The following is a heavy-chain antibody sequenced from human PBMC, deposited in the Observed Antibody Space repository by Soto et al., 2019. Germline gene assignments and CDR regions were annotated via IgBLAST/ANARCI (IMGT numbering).Heavy chain of an antibody. Sequence: SVKVSCKASGGTFSSYAISWVRQAPGQGLEWMGGIIPIFGTANYAQKFQGRVTITADESTSTAYMELGSLRSEDTAVYYCAREGEVYSSSSYYYYYGMDVWGQGTTVTVSS. J-gene: IGHJ6*02. CDR2: IIPIFGTA. V-gene: IGHV1-69*13. CDR1: GGTFSSYA. D-gene: IGHD6-6*01. CDR3: AREGEVYSSSSYYYYYGMDV.